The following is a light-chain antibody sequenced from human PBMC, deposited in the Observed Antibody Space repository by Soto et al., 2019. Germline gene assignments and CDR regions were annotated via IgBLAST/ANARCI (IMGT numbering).Light chain of an antibody. CDR1: QSISSW. CDR3: QHYISFPWT. Sequence: DIPMTQSPSTLSASVGDRVTITCRASQSISSWLAWYQQKPGKAPKLLIYKASSLESGVPSRFSGSGSETESTLTISSLQPDDFATYYCQHYISFPWTFGQGTKVEI. V-gene: IGKV1-5*03. J-gene: IGKJ1*01. CDR2: KAS.